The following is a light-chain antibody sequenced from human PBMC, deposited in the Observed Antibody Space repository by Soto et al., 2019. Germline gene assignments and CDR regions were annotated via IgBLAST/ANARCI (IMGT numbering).Light chain of an antibody. CDR1: QSVSSSY. J-gene: IGKJ2*01. V-gene: IGKV3-20*01. Sequence: EIVLTQSPGTLSLSPGERATLSCRASQSVSSSYLAWYQQKPGQAPRLLIYGASSRAIGIPDRFSGSGSATDFTLTISRLEPEDFAVYYCQQYGSSPPYTFGQGTKVDIK. CDR3: QQYGSSPPYT. CDR2: GAS.